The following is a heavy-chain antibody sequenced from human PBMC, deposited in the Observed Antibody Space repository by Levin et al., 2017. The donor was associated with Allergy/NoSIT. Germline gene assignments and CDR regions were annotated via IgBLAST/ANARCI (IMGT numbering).Heavy chain of an antibody. D-gene: IGHD4/OR15-4a*01. J-gene: IGHJ4*02. CDR2: TNEDGSIK. V-gene: IGHV3-74*01. CDR3: SRDLLGADDY. Sequence: GGSLRLSCAASGFTFSSYWMHWVRQAPGKGLEWVSRTNEDGSIKTYADSVKDRFSISRDNVKNTLYLHMNRLRAEDTAVYYCSRDLLGADDYWGQGPLVTVSS. CDR1: GFTFSSYW.